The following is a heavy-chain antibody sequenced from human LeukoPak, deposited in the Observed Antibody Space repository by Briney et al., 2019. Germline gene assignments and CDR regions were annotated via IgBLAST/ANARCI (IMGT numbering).Heavy chain of an antibody. D-gene: IGHD3-10*01. CDR3: ARDLTMVRGVSNFDY. V-gene: IGHV3-21*01. Sequence: NPGGSLRLSCAASGFTFSSYSMNWVRQAPGKGLEWVLSISSSSSYIYYADSVKGRFTISRDNAKNSLYLQMNSLRAEYTAVYYCARDLTMVRGVSNFDYWGQGTLVTVSS. J-gene: IGHJ4*02. CDR1: GFTFSSYS. CDR2: ISSSSSYI.